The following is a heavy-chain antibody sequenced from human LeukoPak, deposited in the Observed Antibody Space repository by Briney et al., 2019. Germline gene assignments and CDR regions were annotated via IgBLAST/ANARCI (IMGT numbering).Heavy chain of an antibody. CDR2: ISSSSSTI. CDR3: ARDILTGYLSYYGMDV. Sequence: GGSLRLSCAASGFTFSDYYMSWIRQAPGKGLEWVSYISSSSSTIYYADSVKGRLTISRDNAKNSLYLQMNSMRAEDTAVYYCARDILTGYLSYYGMDVWGQGTTVTVSS. CDR1: GFTFSDYY. V-gene: IGHV3-11*01. D-gene: IGHD3-9*01. J-gene: IGHJ6*02.